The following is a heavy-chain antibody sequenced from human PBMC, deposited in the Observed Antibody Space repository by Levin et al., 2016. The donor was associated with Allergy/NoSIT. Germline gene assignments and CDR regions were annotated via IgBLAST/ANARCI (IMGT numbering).Heavy chain of an antibody. Sequence: SETLSLTCTVSGASITDYFWSWVRQTAGKGLEWIGRIYGSGSTDYNPSLKNRVSMSIDTSKNQFSLALTSVSAADTAVYYCARHIYFYDSTNYVIDTWGQGTLVTVSS. D-gene: IGHD2-2*01. CDR1: GASITDYF. CDR2: IYGSGST. CDR3: ARHIYFYDSTNYVIDT. V-gene: IGHV4-4*07. J-gene: IGHJ5*02.